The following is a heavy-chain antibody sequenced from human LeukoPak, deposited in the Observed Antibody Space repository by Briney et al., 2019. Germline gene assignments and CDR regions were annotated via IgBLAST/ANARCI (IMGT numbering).Heavy chain of an antibody. CDR2: MYTSGST. D-gene: IGHD3-10*01. CDR1: GGSISSGSYY. CDR3: ASSSYYSDAFDI. V-gene: IGHV4-61*02. Sequence: ASETLSLTCTVSGGSISSGSYYWSWIRQPAGKGLEWIGRMYTSGSTNYNPSLKSRVTISVDTSKNQFSLKLSSVTAADTAVYYCASSSYYSDAFDIWGQGTMVTVSS. J-gene: IGHJ3*02.